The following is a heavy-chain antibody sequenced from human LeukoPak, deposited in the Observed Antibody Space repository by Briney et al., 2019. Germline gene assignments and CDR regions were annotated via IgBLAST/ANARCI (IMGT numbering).Heavy chain of an antibody. V-gene: IGHV1-69*05. Sequence: SVKVSCKASGGTFSSYAISWVRQAPGQGLEWMGGIIPIFGTANYAQKFQGRVTITTDESTSTAYMELSSLRSEDTAVYYCARGPDTVTTAWERGNYYYYYMDVWGKGTTVTVSS. D-gene: IGHD4-11*01. CDR2: IIPIFGTA. CDR1: GGTFSSYA. J-gene: IGHJ6*03. CDR3: ARGPDTVTTAWERGNYYYYYMDV.